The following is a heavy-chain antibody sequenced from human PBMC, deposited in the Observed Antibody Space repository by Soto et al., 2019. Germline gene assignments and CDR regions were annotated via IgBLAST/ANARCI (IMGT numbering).Heavy chain of an antibody. CDR2: IRGSGDNT. CDR3: AKSPTMVRGLIFDY. D-gene: IGHD3-10*01. CDR1: GFTFSSYS. Sequence: EVQLLESGGGLVQPGGSLRLSCAASGFTFSSYSLSWVRQAPGKGLDWVSAIRGSGDNTYYADSVKGRFTISRDNTKNTLYLQMNSLSAEDTAVYYCAKSPTMVRGLIFDYWGQGALVTVSS. V-gene: IGHV3-23*01. J-gene: IGHJ4*02.